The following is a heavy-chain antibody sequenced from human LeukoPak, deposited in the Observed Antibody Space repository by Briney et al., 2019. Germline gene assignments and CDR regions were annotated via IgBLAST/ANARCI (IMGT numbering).Heavy chain of an antibody. Sequence: GGSLRLSCAASGFTFSSYAMSWVRQAPGKGLEWVSAISGSGGSTYYADSVKGRFTISRDNAKNSLYLQMNSLRDEDTAVYYCARSRCSGGSCYAWGAAFDIWGQGTMVTVSS. CDR2: ISGSGGST. J-gene: IGHJ3*02. CDR3: ARSRCSGGSCYAWGAAFDI. CDR1: GFTFSSYA. V-gene: IGHV3-23*01. D-gene: IGHD2-15*01.